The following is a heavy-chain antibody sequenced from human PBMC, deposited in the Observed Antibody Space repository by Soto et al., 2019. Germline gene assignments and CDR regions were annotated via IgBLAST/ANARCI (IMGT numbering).Heavy chain of an antibody. J-gene: IGHJ4*02. CDR1: GFSLITSGMR. V-gene: IGHV2-70*04. CDR3: ARSRIAVAGTALDY. Sequence: SGPTLVNPTQTLTLTCTFSGFSLITSGMRVSWIRQPPGKALEWLARIDWDDDKFYSTSLKTRLTISKDTSKNQVVLTMTNMDPVDTATYYCARSRIAVAGTALDYWGQGTLVTVSS. CDR2: IDWDDDK. D-gene: IGHD6-19*01.